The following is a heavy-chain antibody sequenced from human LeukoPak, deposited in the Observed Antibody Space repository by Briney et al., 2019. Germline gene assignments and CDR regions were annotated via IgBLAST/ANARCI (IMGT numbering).Heavy chain of an antibody. J-gene: IGHJ3*02. CDR3: ARVVCGGDCYSGAFDI. CDR1: GFTFSDYY. D-gene: IGHD2-21*02. V-gene: IGHV3-11*01. CDR2: ISSSGSTI. Sequence: GGSLRLSCAASGFTFSDYYMSWIRQAPGKGLEWVSYISSSGSTIYYADSVKGRFTISRDNVKNSLYLQMNSLRAEDTAVYYCARVVCGGDCYSGAFDIWGQGTMVTVSS.